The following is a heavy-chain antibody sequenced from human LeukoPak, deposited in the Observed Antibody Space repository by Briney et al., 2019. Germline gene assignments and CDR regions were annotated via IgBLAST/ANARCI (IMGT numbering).Heavy chain of an antibody. CDR1: GFPFSTYA. CDR3: VKDGGIYPAWYFDC. V-gene: IGHV3-23*01. Sequence: GSLRLSCAASGFPFSTYAMTWVRQAPGKGLEWVSTLSDTSSMIYYADSVKGLFTISRDNSKNTVSLQMNSLRVDDTAVYYCVKDGGIYPAWYFDCWGQGTLVTVSS. D-gene: IGHD1-26*01. J-gene: IGHJ4*02. CDR2: LSDTSSMI.